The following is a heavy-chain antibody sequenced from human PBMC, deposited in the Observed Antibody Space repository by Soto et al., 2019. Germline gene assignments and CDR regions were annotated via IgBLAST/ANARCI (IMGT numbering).Heavy chain of an antibody. CDR2: IKQDGSEK. CDR3: ARDRSHDYDFWSGYYTGRRGFDP. D-gene: IGHD3-3*01. J-gene: IGHJ5*02. V-gene: IGHV3-7*01. CDR1: GFTFSSYW. Sequence: PGGSLRLSCAASGFTFSSYWMSWVRQAPGKGLEWVANIKQDGSEKYYVDSVKGRFTISRDNAKNSLYLQMNSLRAEDTAVYYCARDRSHDYDFWSGYYTGRRGFDPWGQGTLVTVSS.